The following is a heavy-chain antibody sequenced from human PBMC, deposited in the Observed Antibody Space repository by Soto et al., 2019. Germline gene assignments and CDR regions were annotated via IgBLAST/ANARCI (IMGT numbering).Heavy chain of an antibody. CDR2: IYYSGST. V-gene: IGHV4-31*03. D-gene: IGHD1-26*01. Sequence: QVQLQESGPGLVKPSQPLSLTCTVSGGSISSGGYYWSWIRPHPGKGLEWIGYIYYSGSTYYNPSLKSRVTISVDTSKNQFSLKLSSVTAADTAVYYCAGIYSGSPGGTLRYWGQGTLVTVSS. J-gene: IGHJ4*02. CDR1: GGSISSGGYY. CDR3: AGIYSGSPGGTLRY.